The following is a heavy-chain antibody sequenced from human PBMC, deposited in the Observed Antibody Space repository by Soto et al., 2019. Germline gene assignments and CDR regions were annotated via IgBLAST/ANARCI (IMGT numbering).Heavy chain of an antibody. CDR1: GGSIRVQSYY. V-gene: IGHV4-39*01. Sequence: SETLSLTCTVSGGSIRVQSYYWTWIRQTPGKGLEWVGSSYYSGTSYFNPALKGQVTISVDTSTNQFSLRLTSVTAADTAVYYCTRRYNWNDYYLDPWGQGPLVTVYS. CDR2: SYYSGTS. D-gene: IGHD1-20*01. CDR3: TRRYNWNDYYLDP. J-gene: IGHJ5*02.